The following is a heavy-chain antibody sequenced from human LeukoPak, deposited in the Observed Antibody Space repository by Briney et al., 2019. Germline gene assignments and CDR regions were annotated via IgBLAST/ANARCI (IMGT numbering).Heavy chain of an antibody. J-gene: IGHJ5*02. Sequence: SETLSLTCTVSGGSISSGDYYWSWIRRPPGKGLEWIAYMYYSGSTYYNPSLKSRVTMSADTSKNQLSLKLSSVTAADTAVYYCARPYYYDSRINPWGQGILVTVSS. D-gene: IGHD3-22*01. CDR1: GGSISSGDYY. CDR3: ARPYYYDSRINP. CDR2: MYYSGST. V-gene: IGHV4-30-4*01.